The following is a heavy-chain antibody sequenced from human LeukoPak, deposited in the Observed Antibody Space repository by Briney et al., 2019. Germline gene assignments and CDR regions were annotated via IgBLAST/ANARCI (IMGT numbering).Heavy chain of an antibody. CDR2: ISSSSSYI. V-gene: IGHV3-21*01. Sequence: PGGSLRLSCAASGFTFSSYSMNWGRQAPGKGLERVSSISSSSSYIYYADSVKGRFTISRDNAKNSLYLQLNSLRAEDTAVYYCASLAVTYYYYYGMDVWGQGTTVTVSS. D-gene: IGHD6-19*01. CDR1: GFTFSSYS. J-gene: IGHJ6*02. CDR3: ASLAVTYYYYYGMDV.